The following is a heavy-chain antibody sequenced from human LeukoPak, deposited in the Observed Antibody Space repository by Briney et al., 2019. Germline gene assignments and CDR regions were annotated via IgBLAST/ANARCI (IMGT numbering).Heavy chain of an antibody. CDR3: ARGGIYYYYYGMDV. D-gene: IGHD3-16*01. J-gene: IGHJ6*02. CDR1: GGSISSYY. CDR2: IYYSGST. Sequence: SETLSLTCTVSGGSISSYYWSWIRQPLGKGLEWIGYIYYSGSTNYNPSLKSRVTISVDTSKNQFSLKLSSVTAADTAVYYCARGGIYYYYYGMDVWGQGTTVTVSS. V-gene: IGHV4-59*01.